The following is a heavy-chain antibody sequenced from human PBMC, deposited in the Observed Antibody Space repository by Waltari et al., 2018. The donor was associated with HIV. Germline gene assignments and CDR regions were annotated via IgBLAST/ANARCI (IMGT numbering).Heavy chain of an antibody. Sequence: VQLQESGPGLVKPSETLSLTCAVSGYSISSGSSWGRIRHPPGKGLEWIGRIYYGGGTYYNPSLKSRVTISVDTSKNQFSLKLSSVTAADTAVYYCAGEGWAATGDYWGQGTLVTVSS. CDR2: IYYGGGT. J-gene: IGHJ4*02. CDR3: AGEGWAATGDY. V-gene: IGHV4-38-2*02. D-gene: IGHD6-13*01. CDR1: GYSISSGSS.